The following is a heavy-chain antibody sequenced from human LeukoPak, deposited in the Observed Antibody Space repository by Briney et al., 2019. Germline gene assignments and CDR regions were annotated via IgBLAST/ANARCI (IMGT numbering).Heavy chain of an antibody. CDR1: GGSISSYY. V-gene: IGHV4-4*07. D-gene: IGHD2-15*01. Sequence: SETLSLTCTVSGGSISSYYWSWIRQPAWKGLEWIGRIYTSGSTNYNPSLKSRVTMSVDTSKNQFSLKMSSVTAADTAVYYCARDGVVAAPYYYYYYMDVWGKGTTVTVSS. J-gene: IGHJ6*03. CDR2: IYTSGST. CDR3: ARDGVVAAPYYYYYYMDV.